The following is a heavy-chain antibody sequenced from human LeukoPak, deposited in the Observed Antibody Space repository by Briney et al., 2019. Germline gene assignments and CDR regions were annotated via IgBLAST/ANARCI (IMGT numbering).Heavy chain of an antibody. D-gene: IGHD3-16*01. Sequence: PGGSLRLSCAASGFTFSSYGMHWVRQAPGKGLEWVAFIRYDGSNKYYADSVKGRFTISRDNSKNTLYLQMNSLKAEDTAVYYCARDGGGDYRIKMTTFLGAFDIWGQGTMVTVSS. CDR2: IRYDGSNK. CDR3: ARDGGGDYRIKMTTFLGAFDI. V-gene: IGHV3-30*02. CDR1: GFTFSSYG. J-gene: IGHJ3*02.